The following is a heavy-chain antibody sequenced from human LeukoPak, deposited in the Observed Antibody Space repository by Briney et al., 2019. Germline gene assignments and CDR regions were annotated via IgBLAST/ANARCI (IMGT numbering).Heavy chain of an antibody. V-gene: IGHV1-69*01. J-gene: IGHJ4*02. D-gene: IGHD3-22*01. CDR3: ATYYYDSSGYYPY. Sequence: ASVKVSCKASGGTFSSYAINWVRQAPGQGLEWMGGIIPIFGTANSAQKFQGRVTITADESTSTAYMELSSLRSEGTAVYYCATYYYDSSGYYPYWGQGTLVTVSS. CDR1: GGTFSSYA. CDR2: IIPIFGTA.